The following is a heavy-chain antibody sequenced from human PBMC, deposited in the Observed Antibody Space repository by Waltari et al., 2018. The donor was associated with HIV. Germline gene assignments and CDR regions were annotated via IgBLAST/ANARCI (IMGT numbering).Heavy chain of an antibody. CDR3: ARGGFYGSGSKVN. V-gene: IGHV3-7*04. J-gene: IGHJ4*02. CDR2: IKQDGSEK. CDR1: GFTFSSYW. D-gene: IGHD3-10*01. Sequence: EVQLVESGGGLVQPGGSLILSCAASGFTFSSYWMSWVRQAPGKELEWVANIKQDGSEKYYVDSVNGRFTISRENAENSLYLQMNSLRAEDTAVYYCARGGFYGSGSKVNWGQGTLVTISS.